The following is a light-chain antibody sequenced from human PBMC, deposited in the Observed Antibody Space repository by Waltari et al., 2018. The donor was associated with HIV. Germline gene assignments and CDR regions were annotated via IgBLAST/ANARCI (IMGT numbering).Light chain of an antibody. V-gene: IGLV1-51*01. CDR2: DND. J-gene: IGLJ3*02. Sequence: QSVLTQPPSMSAAPGQRVTISCSGASSNIGSNYVSWYQQPPGTAPKLLIYDNDKRPSGIPDRFSGSKSGTSATLDITGLQTGDEADYYCGAWDASLTSGVFGGGTKVTVL. CDR1: SSNIGSNY. CDR3: GAWDASLTSGV.